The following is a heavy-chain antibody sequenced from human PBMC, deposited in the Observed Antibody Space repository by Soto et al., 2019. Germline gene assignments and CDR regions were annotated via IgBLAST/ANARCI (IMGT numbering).Heavy chain of an antibody. J-gene: IGHJ4*02. CDR1: GFTFSSYA. CDR3: AKGGYYYDPSGPTFEY. CDR2: ISGSGGTA. Sequence: PGGSLRLSCAAFGFTFSSYAMNWVRQTPGKGLEWVSSISGSGGTASYADSVKGRFTLSRDNSKNTLYLQMNSLRDEDTALYYCAKGGYYYDPSGPTFEYWGQGTLVTVSS. V-gene: IGHV3-23*01. D-gene: IGHD3-22*01.